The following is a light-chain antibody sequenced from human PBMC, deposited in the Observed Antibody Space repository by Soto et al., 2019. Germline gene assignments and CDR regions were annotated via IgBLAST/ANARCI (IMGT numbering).Light chain of an antibody. CDR1: SSNIGSNY. Sequence: QAVVTQPPSASGTPGQRVTISCSGSSSNIGSNYVYWYQQLPGTAPKLLIYRNNLRPSGVPDRFSGSKSGTSASLAISGLRSEDEADYYCAAWDDSLSGPSVVFGGGTKVTVL. J-gene: IGLJ2*01. V-gene: IGLV1-47*01. CDR2: RNN. CDR3: AAWDDSLSGPSVV.